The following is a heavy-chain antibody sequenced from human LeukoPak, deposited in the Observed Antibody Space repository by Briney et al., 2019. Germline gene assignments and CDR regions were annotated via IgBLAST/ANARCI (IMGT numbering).Heavy chain of an antibody. Sequence: SETLSLTCTVSGGSISSYYWSWIRQPAGKGLEWIGRIYTSGSTNYNPSLKSRVTMSVDTSKNQFSLRLSSVTAADTAVYYCARGVAAAVAHYYMDVWGKGTTVTISS. CDR1: GGSISSYY. CDR2: IYTSGST. D-gene: IGHD6-13*01. J-gene: IGHJ6*03. V-gene: IGHV4-4*07. CDR3: ARGVAAAVAHYYMDV.